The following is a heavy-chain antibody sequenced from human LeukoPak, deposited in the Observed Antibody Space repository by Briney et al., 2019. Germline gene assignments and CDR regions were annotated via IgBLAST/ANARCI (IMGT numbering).Heavy chain of an antibody. Sequence: GGSLRLSCTASGFTFSSYEMNWVRQAPGKGLEWVSYISSSGSTIYYADSVKGRFTISRDNAKNSLYLQMNSLRAEDTAVYYCARGPAYSSSWCSGEYFQHWGQGTLVTVSS. CDR2: ISSSGSTI. D-gene: IGHD6-13*01. CDR1: GFTFSSYE. J-gene: IGHJ1*01. V-gene: IGHV3-48*03. CDR3: ARGPAYSSSWCSGEYFQH.